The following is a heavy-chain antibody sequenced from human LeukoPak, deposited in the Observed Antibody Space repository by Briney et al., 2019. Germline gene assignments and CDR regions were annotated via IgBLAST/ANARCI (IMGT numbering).Heavy chain of an antibody. D-gene: IGHD1-26*01. Sequence: ASVKVSCKASGYTFTGYYMHWVRQAPGQGLEWMGWINPNSGGTNYAQKFQGWVTMTRDTSISTAYMELSRLRSDDTAVYYCARVPRYSGSYYGPFDYWGQGTLVTVSS. J-gene: IGHJ4*02. CDR2: INPNSGGT. CDR3: ARVPRYSGSYYGPFDY. V-gene: IGHV1-2*04. CDR1: GYTFTGYY.